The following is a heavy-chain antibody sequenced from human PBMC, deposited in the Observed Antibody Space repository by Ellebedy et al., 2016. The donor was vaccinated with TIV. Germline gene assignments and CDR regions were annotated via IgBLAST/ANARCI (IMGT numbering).Heavy chain of an antibody. V-gene: IGHV3-21*01. CDR1: GFTFSSYS. D-gene: IGHD1-1*01. CDR2: ISSSSSYI. CDR3: ASQGPWNDNPFDI. J-gene: IGHJ3*02. Sequence: PGGSLRLSCAASGFTFSSYSMNWVRQAPGKGLEWVSSISSSSSYIYYADSVKGRFTISRDNAKNSLYLQMNSLRAEDTAVYYCASQGPWNDNPFDIWGQGTMVTVSS.